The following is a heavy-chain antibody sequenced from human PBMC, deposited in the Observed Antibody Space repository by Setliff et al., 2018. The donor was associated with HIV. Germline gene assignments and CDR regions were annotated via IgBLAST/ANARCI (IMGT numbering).Heavy chain of an antibody. J-gene: IGHJ6*02. V-gene: IGHV3-21*01. CDR2: ITSGSTYV. D-gene: IGHD2-2*01. Sequence: PGGSLRLSCAASGFTFTDYTMNWVRQAPGKGLEWVSSITSGSTYVNYADSVKGRFTISRDNSKNTLYLQMNSLRAEDTAVYYCARDHCSSSGCYEYSYYGMDVWGQGTTVTVSS. CDR1: GFTFTDYT. CDR3: ARDHCSSSGCYEYSYYGMDV.